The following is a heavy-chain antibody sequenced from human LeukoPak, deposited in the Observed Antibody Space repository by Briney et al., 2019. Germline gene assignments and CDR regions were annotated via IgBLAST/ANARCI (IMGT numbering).Heavy chain of an antibody. D-gene: IGHD3-10*01. J-gene: IGHJ4*02. V-gene: IGHV3-21*01. CDR2: ISSSSTYI. Sequence: GGSLRLSCAASGFTFSSYSMNWVRQAPGKGLEWVSSISSSSTYIYYADSVKGRFTISRDNAKNSLYLQMNSLRAEDTAVYYCATYGSGSYYYFDYWGLGTLVTVSS. CDR1: GFTFSSYS. CDR3: ATYGSGSYYYFDY.